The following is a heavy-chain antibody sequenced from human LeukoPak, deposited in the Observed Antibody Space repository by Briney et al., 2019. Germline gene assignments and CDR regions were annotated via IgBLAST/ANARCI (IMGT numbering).Heavy chain of an antibody. V-gene: IGHV1-2*04. Sequence: GASVKVSCKASGYTFTGYYMHWVRQAPGQGLEWMGWINPNSGGTNYAQKFQGWVTMTRDTSISTAYMELSRLRSDDTAVYYCARAPSGYYDSSGSFDYWGQGTLVTVSS. CDR2: INPNSGGT. J-gene: IGHJ4*02. CDR1: GYTFTGYY. CDR3: ARAPSGYYDSSGSFDY. D-gene: IGHD3-22*01.